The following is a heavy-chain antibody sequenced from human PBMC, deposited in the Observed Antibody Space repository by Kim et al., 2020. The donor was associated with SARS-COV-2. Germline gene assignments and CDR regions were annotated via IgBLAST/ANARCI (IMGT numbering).Heavy chain of an antibody. J-gene: IGHJ4*02. V-gene: IGHV1-18*01. CDR3: ARPSRRIAVAGRGYYFDY. D-gene: IGHD6-19*01. Sequence: ASVKVSCKASGYTFTSYGISWVRQAPGQGLEWMGWISAYNGNTNYAQKLQGRVTMTTDTSTSTAYMELRSLRSDDTAVYYCARPSRRIAVAGRGYYFDYWGQGTLVTVSS. CDR2: ISAYNGNT. CDR1: GYTFTSYG.